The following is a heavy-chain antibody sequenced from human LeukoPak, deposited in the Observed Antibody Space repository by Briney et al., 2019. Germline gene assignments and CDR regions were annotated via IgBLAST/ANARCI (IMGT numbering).Heavy chain of an antibody. CDR1: GFTFDDYT. V-gene: IGHV3-43*01. Sequence: GGSLRLSCAASGFTFDDYTMHWVRQAPGKGLEWVSLISWDGGSTYYADSVKGRFTISRDNSKNSLYLQMNSLRTEDTALYYCAKPTYYYDSSQGGFDYWGQGTLVTVSS. D-gene: IGHD3-22*01. J-gene: IGHJ4*02. CDR2: ISWDGGST. CDR3: AKPTYYYDSSQGGFDY.